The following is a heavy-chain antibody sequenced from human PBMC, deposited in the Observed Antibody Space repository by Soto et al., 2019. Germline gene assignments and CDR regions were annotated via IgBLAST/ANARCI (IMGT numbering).Heavy chain of an antibody. Sequence: SETLSLTCTVSGDSISSGDNSWSLIRQPPGQGLEWMGYIFRSGSRFSNPSLRSPVTMSVDTSKNHFSLRLSTVTAAATALYYRARALGYCSPTTCSEDWFDPWRPVTLVTVS. CDR3: ARALGYCSPTTCSEDWFDP. J-gene: IGHJ5*02. V-gene: IGHV4-30-2*01. CDR1: GDSISSGDNS. D-gene: IGHD2-2*01. CDR2: IFRSGSR.